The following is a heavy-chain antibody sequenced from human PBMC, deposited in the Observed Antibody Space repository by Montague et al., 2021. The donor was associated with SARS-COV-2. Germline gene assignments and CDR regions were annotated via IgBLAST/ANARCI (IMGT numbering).Heavy chain of an antibody. V-gene: IGHV4-38-2*02. Sequence: SETLSLTCIVSGYSISSGYYWGWVRQPPGKGLEWLGFIEYSGSTYYNPSLKTRVTMSLDTSKNQFSLKLTSVTAADTALYYCARDITLGMDVWGRGTTVAVSS. CDR1: GYSISSGYY. J-gene: IGHJ6*02. CDR2: IEYSGST. CDR3: ARDITLGMDV.